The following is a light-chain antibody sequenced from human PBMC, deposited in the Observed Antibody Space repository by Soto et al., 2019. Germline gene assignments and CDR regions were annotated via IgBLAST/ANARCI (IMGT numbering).Light chain of an antibody. CDR3: AAWDNNLGGPA. CDR2: RNN. CDR1: NSNIGSKY. J-gene: IGLJ2*01. V-gene: IGLV1-47*01. Sequence: QSVLTQPPSASGTPGPRVSISCSGSNSNIGSKYVYWYQQLPGTAPKLLMYRNNQRPSGVPDRFSGSKSGTSASLAISGLRSEDEADYYCAAWDNNLGGPAFGGGTKLTVL.